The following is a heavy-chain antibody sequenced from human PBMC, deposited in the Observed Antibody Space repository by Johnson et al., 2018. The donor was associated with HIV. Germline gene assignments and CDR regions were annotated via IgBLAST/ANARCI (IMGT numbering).Heavy chain of an antibody. CDR2: ISSSGSTI. CDR1: GFTFSDYY. Sequence: VQLVESGGGLVKPGGSLRLSCVASGFTFSDYYMSWIRQAPGKGLEWVSYISSSGSTIYYADSVNGRFTLSRDNAKNSLYLQMNSLRAEDTAVYYCARSEVTAPSAPAGAFDSWVQGTMVTVSS. CDR3: ARSEVTAPSAPAGAFDS. V-gene: IGHV3-11*04. J-gene: IGHJ3*02. D-gene: IGHD2-15*01.